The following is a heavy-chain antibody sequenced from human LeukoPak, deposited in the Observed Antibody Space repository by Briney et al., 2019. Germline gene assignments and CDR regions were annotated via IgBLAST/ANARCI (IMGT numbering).Heavy chain of an antibody. J-gene: IGHJ4*02. D-gene: IGHD3-16*01. CDR3: ARDREFCRY. V-gene: IGHV3-48*03. CDR2: ISSGGSAI. Sequence: GGSLRLSCAASGLTFSSYEMNWVRQAPGKGLEWVSYISSGGSAISYADSVKGRFTISRDNAKNSLYLQMNSLRAEDTAVYYCARDREFCRYWGQGTLVTVSS. CDR1: GLTFSSYE.